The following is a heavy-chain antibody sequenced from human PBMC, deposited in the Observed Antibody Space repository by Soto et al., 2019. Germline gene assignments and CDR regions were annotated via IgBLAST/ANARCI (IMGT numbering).Heavy chain of an antibody. V-gene: IGHV4-31*03. J-gene: IGHJ5*02. CDR2: IYYSGGT. D-gene: IGHD2-2*02. CDR1: GGSISSGGYY. Sequence: QVQLQESGPGLVKPSETLSLTCTVSGGSISSGGYYWSWIRQHPGKGLEWIGYIYYSGGTYYNPSLRGRVTISLDTSKNQFSLGLTSVTAADTALYYCARVLSGGDQLLYWFDPWGQGILVTVSS. CDR3: ARVLSGGDQLLYWFDP.